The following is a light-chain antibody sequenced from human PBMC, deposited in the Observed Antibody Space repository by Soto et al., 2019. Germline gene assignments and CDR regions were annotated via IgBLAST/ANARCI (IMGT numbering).Light chain of an antibody. Sequence: QLVLTQSPSASASLGASVKLTCTLSSGHSSYAIAWHQQQPEKGPRYLMKLNSDGSHSKGDGIPDRFSGSSSGAERYLTIASLQSGDEADYYGQTWGTGGVVFGGGTKLTVL. CDR3: QTWGTGGVV. CDR1: SGHSSYA. J-gene: IGLJ2*01. CDR2: LNSDGSH. V-gene: IGLV4-69*01.